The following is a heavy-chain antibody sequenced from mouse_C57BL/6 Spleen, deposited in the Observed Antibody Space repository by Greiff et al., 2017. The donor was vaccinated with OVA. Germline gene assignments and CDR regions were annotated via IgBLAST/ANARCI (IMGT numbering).Heavy chain of an antibody. CDR1: GFTFSSYA. Sequence: EVMLVESGAGLVKPGGSLKLSCAASGFTFSSYAMSWVRQTPEKRLEWVAYISSGGDYIYYADTVKGRFTISRDNARNTLYLQMSSLKSEDTAMYYCTRVAGSSYDYAMDYWGQGTSVTVSS. J-gene: IGHJ4*01. CDR2: ISSGGDYI. CDR3: TRVAGSSYDYAMDY. D-gene: IGHD1-1*01. V-gene: IGHV5-9-1*02.